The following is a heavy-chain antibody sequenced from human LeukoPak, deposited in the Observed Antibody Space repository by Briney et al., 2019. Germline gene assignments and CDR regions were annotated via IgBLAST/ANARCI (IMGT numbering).Heavy chain of an antibody. J-gene: IGHJ5*02. V-gene: IGHV4-31*03. D-gene: IGHD4-17*01. Sequence: TLSLTCTVSGGSIRTGGYYWSWIRQQSGKGLEWIGYIYYSGSTYYNPSLKSRASVSIGTSKNQFSLKLSSVTAADTAVYYCARFQNDGDPRGTFDPWGQGTLVTVSS. CDR1: GGSIRTGGYY. CDR2: IYYSGST. CDR3: ARFQNDGDPRGTFDP.